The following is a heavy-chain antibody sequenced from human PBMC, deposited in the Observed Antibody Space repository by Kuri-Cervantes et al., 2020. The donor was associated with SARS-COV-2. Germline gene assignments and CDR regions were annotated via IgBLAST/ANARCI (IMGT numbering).Heavy chain of an antibody. CDR3: ARDSRSSYQVLLDHYYYSYMDV. J-gene: IGHJ6*03. CDR1: GFTFSSYA. V-gene: IGHV4-38-2*02. Sequence: GSLRLSCAASGFTFSSYAMSWVRQAPGKGLEWIGGIYYSGSTHHNPSLKRRVTMSADTSKSQFSLRLTSVTAADTAVYYCARDSRSSYQVLLDHYYYSYMDVWDKGTTVTVSS. D-gene: IGHD3-3*01. CDR2: IYYSGST.